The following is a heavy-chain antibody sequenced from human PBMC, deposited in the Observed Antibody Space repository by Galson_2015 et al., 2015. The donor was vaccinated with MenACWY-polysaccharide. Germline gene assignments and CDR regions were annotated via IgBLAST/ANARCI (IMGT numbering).Heavy chain of an antibody. CDR2: MSYDGNRI. CDR1: GFTFRTYG. V-gene: IGHV3-30*18. J-gene: IGHJ3*02. Sequence: LSLSCAASGFTFRTYGMHWVRQAPGTGLEWVATMSYDGNRIFYLDSVKGRFAISRDNAKNTLYLQMNSLRTEDTAVYHCVKPSSAYSSGASSHDSFNMWGQGTLVIVSS. CDR3: VKPSSAYSSGASSHDSFNM. D-gene: IGHD6-19*01.